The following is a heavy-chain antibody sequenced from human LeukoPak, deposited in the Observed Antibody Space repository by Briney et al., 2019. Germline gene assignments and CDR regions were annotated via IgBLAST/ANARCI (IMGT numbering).Heavy chain of an antibody. Sequence: GGSLRLSCAASGFTFSSYSMNWVRQAPGKGLEWVSSISSSSSYIYYADSVKGRFTISRDNAKNSLYLQMNSLRAEDTAVYYCARDRWGRWLQLTDYWGQGTLVTVSS. CDR3: ARDRWGRWLQLTDY. CDR2: ISSSSSYI. CDR1: GFTFSSYS. J-gene: IGHJ4*02. D-gene: IGHD5-24*01. V-gene: IGHV3-21*01.